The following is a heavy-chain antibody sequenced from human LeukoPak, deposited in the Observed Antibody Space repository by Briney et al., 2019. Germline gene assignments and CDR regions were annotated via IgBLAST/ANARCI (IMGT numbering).Heavy chain of an antibody. Sequence: GASVKVSCKVSGCTLTELSMHWVRQAPGKGLEWMGGFDPEDGETIYAQKFQGRVTMTEDTSTDTAYMELSSLRSEDTAVYYCATDPERHSGYPGGYWGQGTLVTVSS. D-gene: IGHD5-12*01. CDR2: FDPEDGET. V-gene: IGHV1-24*01. J-gene: IGHJ4*02. CDR3: ATDPERHSGYPGGY. CDR1: GCTLTELS.